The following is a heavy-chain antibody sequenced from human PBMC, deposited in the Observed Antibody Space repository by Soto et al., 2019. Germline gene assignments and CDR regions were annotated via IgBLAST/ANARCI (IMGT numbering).Heavy chain of an antibody. J-gene: IGHJ6*04. Sequence: QLVHSGAEVKRPGSSVQVYCKASGGDFLSYTISWVRQVPGQGPEWMGTIIPILDVAKNAQKFQGRVAITADKATSTVYMELRSLRSDDTAVYYCAQMWFGELWHGMDVWGKGNTITVSS. D-gene: IGHD3-10*01. V-gene: IGHV1-69*02. CDR1: GGDFLSYT. CDR2: IIPILDVA. CDR3: AQMWFGELWHGMDV.